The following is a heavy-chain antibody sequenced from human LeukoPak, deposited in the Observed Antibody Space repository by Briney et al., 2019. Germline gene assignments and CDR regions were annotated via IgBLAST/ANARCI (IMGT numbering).Heavy chain of an antibody. CDR2: ISSSSSTI. J-gene: IGHJ6*03. V-gene: IGHV3-48*01. CDR3: ARAGGSPNVIGYSSSWSDHWYYYMDV. Sequence: TGGSLRLSCAASGFTFSSYSMNWVRQAPGKGLEWVSYISSSSSTIYYADSVKGRFTISRDNAKNSLYLQMNSLRAEDTAVYYCARAGGSPNVIGYSSSWSDHWYYYMDVWGKGTTVTVSS. CDR1: GFTFSSYS. D-gene: IGHD6-13*01.